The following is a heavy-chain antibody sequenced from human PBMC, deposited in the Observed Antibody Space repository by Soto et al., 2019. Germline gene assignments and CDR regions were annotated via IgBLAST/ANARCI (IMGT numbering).Heavy chain of an antibody. D-gene: IGHD2-8*01. J-gene: IGHJ6*02. CDR3: AREDRYCSNGVCYPGPTFGMDV. CDR2: IYNSGST. Sequence: QLQLQESGSGLVKPSQTLSLTCGVSGGSITSGGYSWTWIRQSPGKGLEYIGNIYNSGSTYYNPSLKSRVTISIDRSKTHFSLNLTSVTAADAAVYFCAREDRYCSNGVCYPGPTFGMDVWGHGTTVTVSS. V-gene: IGHV4-30-2*06. CDR1: GGSITSGGYS.